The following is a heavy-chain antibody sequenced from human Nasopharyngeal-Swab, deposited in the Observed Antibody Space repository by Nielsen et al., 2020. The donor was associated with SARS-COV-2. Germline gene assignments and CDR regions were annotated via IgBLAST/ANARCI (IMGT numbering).Heavy chain of an antibody. CDR3: ASRYSSSWYKAYYFDY. J-gene: IGHJ4*02. V-gene: IGHV4-34*01. Sequence: WIRQPPGKGLEWIGEINHSGSTNYNPSLKSRVTISVDTSKNQFSLKLSFVTAADTAVYYCASRYSSSWYKAYYFDYWGQGTLVTVSS. D-gene: IGHD6-13*01. CDR2: INHSGST.